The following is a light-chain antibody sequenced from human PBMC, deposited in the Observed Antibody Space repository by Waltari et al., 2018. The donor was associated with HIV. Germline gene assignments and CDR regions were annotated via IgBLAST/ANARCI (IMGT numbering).Light chain of an antibody. CDR1: QSVLYSSNNKNY. V-gene: IGKV4-1*01. J-gene: IGKJ1*01. Sequence: DIVMTQSPDSLAVSLGERATINCKSSQSVLYSSNNKNYLAWYQQKPGQPPKLLICWASTRESGVPDRFSGSGSGTDVTLAISSLQAEDVAVYYCQQYYSTPWTFGQGTKVEIK. CDR3: QQYYSTPWT. CDR2: WAS.